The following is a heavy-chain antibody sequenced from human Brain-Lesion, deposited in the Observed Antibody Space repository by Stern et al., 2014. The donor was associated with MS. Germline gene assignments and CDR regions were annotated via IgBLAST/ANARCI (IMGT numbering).Heavy chain of an antibody. J-gene: IGHJ5*01. V-gene: IGHV3-74*02. CDR3: ARGERWFDS. CDR1: GFTFSNYG. CDR2: VNNDGRRK. Sequence: EAQLVESGGGLVQPGGSLRLSCAASGFTFSNYGMHWVRQAPGKGLVRVSRVNNDGRRKSYADSVKGRFNMSRDNAKNTLYLQMNSLRVEDTAIYYCARGERWFDSWGQGTLVTVSS. D-gene: IGHD3-10*01.